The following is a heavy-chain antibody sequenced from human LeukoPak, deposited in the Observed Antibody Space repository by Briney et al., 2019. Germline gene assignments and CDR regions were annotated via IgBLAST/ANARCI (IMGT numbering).Heavy chain of an antibody. V-gene: IGHV4-61*02. CDR2: IYTSGST. CDR1: GGSISSGSYY. D-gene: IGHD3-10*01. Sequence: SETLSLTCTVSGGSISSGSYYWSWIRQPAGKGLEWIGRIYTSGSTNYNPSLKSRVTISVDTSKNQFSLKLSSATAADTAVYYCARGPWFGATNIWGQGTMVTVSS. CDR3: ARGPWFGATNI. J-gene: IGHJ3*02.